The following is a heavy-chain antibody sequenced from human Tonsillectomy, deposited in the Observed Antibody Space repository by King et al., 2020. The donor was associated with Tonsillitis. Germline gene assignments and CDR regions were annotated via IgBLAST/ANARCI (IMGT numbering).Heavy chain of an antibody. J-gene: IGHJ4*02. D-gene: IGHD5-18*01. CDR1: GASISSGGYS. CDR3: GRGERGYSYGNHFDY. CDR2: IFYSAST. V-gene: IGHV4-30-4*07. Sequence: QLQESGPGLVKPSQTLSLTCAVSGASISSGGYSWYWIRQPPGKRLEWIGFIFYSASTYYNPSVRSRVTISVNTSKNQLSLTLTSVTAADTAVYYCGRGERGYSYGNHFDYWGQGTLVTVSS.